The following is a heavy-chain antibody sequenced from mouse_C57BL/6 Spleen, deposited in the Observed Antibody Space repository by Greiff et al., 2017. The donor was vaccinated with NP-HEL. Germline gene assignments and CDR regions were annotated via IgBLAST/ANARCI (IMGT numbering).Heavy chain of an antibody. CDR2: INPSNGGT. V-gene: IGHV1-53*01. CDR1: GYTFTSYW. Sequence: VKLQQPGTELVKPGASVKLSCKASGYTFTSYWMHWVKQRPGQGLEWIGNINPSNGGTNYNEKFKSKATLTVDKSSSTAYMQLSSLTSEDSAVYYCARSYYDYEDAMDYWGQGTSVTVSS. J-gene: IGHJ4*01. D-gene: IGHD2-4*01. CDR3: ARSYYDYEDAMDY.